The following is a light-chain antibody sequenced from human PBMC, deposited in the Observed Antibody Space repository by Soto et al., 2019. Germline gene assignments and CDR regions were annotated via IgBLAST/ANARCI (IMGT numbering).Light chain of an antibody. J-gene: IGLJ1*01. CDR2: GNS. CDR1: SSNIGAGYD. CDR3: QSYDSSLGYV. V-gene: IGLV1-40*01. Sequence: QSVLTQPPSVSGAPGQRVTSSCTGSSSNIGAGYDVHWYQQLPGTAPKLLIYGNSNRPSGVPDRFSGSKSGTSASLAITGLKAEDEADYYCQSYDSSLGYVFGTGTKLTVL.